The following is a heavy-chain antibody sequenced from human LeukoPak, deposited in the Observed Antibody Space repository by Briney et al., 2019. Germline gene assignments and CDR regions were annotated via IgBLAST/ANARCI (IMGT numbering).Heavy chain of an antibody. J-gene: IGHJ4*02. V-gene: IGHV3-11*06. Sequence: SYISSSSSYTNYADSVKGRFTISRDNAKNSLYLQMNSLRAEDTAVYYCARSKDYGDYVFDYWGQGTLVTVSS. D-gene: IGHD4-17*01. CDR3: ARSKDYGDYVFDY. CDR2: ISSSSSYT.